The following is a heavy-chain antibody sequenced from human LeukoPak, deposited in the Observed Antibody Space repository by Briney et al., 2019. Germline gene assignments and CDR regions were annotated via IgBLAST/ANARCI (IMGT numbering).Heavy chain of an antibody. CDR2: IYNSGST. J-gene: IGHJ6*03. D-gene: IGHD6-19*01. Sequence: WETLSLTCFVSCGSISIYYWSWLRQPPGRGLEGRGYIYNSGSTNYNPSLKSRLTLSVDTSKSHFSLKLRSVTTADTAVYYCAVSLAVAGYYYNLSMDVWGKGTTVPVSS. V-gene: IGHV4-59*01. CDR1: CGSISIYY. CDR3: AVSLAVAGYYYNLSMDV.